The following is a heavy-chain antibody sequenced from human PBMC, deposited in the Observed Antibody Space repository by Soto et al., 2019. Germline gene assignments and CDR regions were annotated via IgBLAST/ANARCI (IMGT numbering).Heavy chain of an antibody. Sequence: QVQLVESGGGVVQPGRSLRLSCAASGFTFSNYIMHWVRQAPGKGLEWVAIILHDGNNKYYADSVKGRFTISRDNSKNTPYLQMNSLRTEDTAIYYCVSDDEGGSFCDLGYWGQGTLVTVSS. CDR3: VSDDEGGSFCDLGY. CDR1: GFTFSNYI. V-gene: IGHV3-30-3*01. D-gene: IGHD1-26*01. CDR2: ILHDGNNK. J-gene: IGHJ4*02.